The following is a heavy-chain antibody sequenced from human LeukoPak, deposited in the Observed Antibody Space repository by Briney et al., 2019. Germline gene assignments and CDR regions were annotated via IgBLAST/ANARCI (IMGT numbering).Heavy chain of an antibody. V-gene: IGHV3-33*01. CDR1: GFTFSSFG. D-gene: IGHD6-13*01. J-gene: IGHJ4*02. Sequence: GGSLRLSCAASGFTFSSFGMHWVRQAPGKGLEWVAVIWYDASNKYYADSVKGRFTISRDNSKNTLYLQMNSLRDDDTAVYYCVGGVGVSRFNYLDSWGQGTLVIVSS. CDR2: IWYDASNK. CDR3: VGGVGVSRFNYLDS.